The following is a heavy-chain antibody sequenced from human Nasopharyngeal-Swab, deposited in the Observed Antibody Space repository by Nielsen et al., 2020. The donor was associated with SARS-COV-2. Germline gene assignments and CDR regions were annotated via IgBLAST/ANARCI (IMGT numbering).Heavy chain of an antibody. CDR1: GFTFSDYA. Sequence: GSLKISCAASGFTFSDYAMHWVRQVPGKGLEWVAVISYDGTNKFYPVSVKGRFTISRDNSKNTLSLQMNSLRAEDTAVYYCAKDLRGPYFFWGQGTLVTVSS. D-gene: IGHD2/OR15-2a*01. J-gene: IGHJ4*02. CDR3: AKDLRGPYFF. V-gene: IGHV3-30*18. CDR2: ISYDGTNK.